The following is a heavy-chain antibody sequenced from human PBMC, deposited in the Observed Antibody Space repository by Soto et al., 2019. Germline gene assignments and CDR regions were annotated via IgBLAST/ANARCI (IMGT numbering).Heavy chain of an antibody. V-gene: IGHV1-3*01. CDR3: ARDHAIVGATDAVDI. CDR1: GYTFTRYA. CDR2: INAGNGNT. D-gene: IGHD1-26*01. Sequence: SVKVPWKAPGYTFTRYAMHWVRQAPGQRLEWRGWINAGNGNTKYSQKFQGRVTITRDTSASTAYMELSSLRSEDTAVYYCARDHAIVGATDAVDIWGRGTMVT. J-gene: IGHJ3*02.